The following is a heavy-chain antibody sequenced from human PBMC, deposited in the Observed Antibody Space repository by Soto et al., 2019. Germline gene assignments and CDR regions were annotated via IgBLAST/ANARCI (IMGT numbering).Heavy chain of an antibody. CDR3: ARHEGNGNVWPLDY. J-gene: IGHJ4*02. CDR2: IHYSGST. D-gene: IGHD2-8*01. CDR1: GDSIGTTHSY. Sequence: PSETLSLTCTVSGDSIGTTHSYWAWIRQSPGKGLEWIGNIHYSGSTYYMPSLRCRVTLSVDTSKNQFSLRLTSVTAEDTAVYYCARHEGNGNVWPLDYWGQGILVTVSS. V-gene: IGHV4-39*01.